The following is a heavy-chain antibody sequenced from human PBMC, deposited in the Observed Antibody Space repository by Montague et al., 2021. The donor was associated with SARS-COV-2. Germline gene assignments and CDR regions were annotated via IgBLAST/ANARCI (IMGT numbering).Heavy chain of an antibody. V-gene: IGHV4-59*01. Sequence: SETLSLTRTLSGGSFSGYYWSWIRQSPGKGLEWIGYIYYSGSTNYNPSLKSRIAISLDTSKNQFSLRLTSVTAADTAVYYCARCSGSSFYYFGMDVWGQGTTVSVSS. CDR2: IYYSGST. J-gene: IGHJ6*02. D-gene: IGHD3-10*02. CDR1: GGSFSGYY. CDR3: ARCSGSSFYYFGMDV.